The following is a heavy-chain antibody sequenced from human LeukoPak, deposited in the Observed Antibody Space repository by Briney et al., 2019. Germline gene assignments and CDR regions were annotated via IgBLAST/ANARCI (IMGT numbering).Heavy chain of an antibody. D-gene: IGHD6-19*01. Sequence: SLRLSCAASGFTINDHAMYWVRQVPGKGLEWVSGISWGTDTIGYADSVKGRFTISRDNAKNSLYLQMNSLRTEDTALYYCAKSQGAVAGPIDFWGQGTLVTVSS. J-gene: IGHJ4*02. CDR3: AKSQGAVAGPIDF. V-gene: IGHV3-9*01. CDR2: ISWGTDTI. CDR1: GFTINDHA.